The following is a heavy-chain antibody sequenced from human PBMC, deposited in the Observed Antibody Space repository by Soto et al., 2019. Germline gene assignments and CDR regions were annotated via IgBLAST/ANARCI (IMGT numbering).Heavy chain of an antibody. Sequence: GXSMKVSCKASGGTFISYAISWVRQAPGQGLEWMGGIIPIFGTANYAQKFQGRVTITADKSTSTAYMELSSLRSEDTAVYYCARSEGYCSGGSCSYSYWGQGTLVTVSS. CDR1: GGTFISYA. CDR3: ARSEGYCSGGSCSYSY. V-gene: IGHV1-69*06. J-gene: IGHJ4*02. CDR2: IIPIFGTA. D-gene: IGHD2-15*01.